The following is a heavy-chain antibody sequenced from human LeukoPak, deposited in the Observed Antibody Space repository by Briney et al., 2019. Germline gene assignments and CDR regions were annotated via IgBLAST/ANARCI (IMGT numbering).Heavy chain of an antibody. J-gene: IGHJ4*02. CDR3: SRLGPLRVGIGKRVYSFDY. V-gene: IGHV4-38-2*01. D-gene: IGHD5/OR15-5a*01. CDR1: GFSLTSGDY. CDR2: ISHSGHT. Sequence: PWEPLSLTCDVSGFSLTSGDYWGWLRQSPGGGVEWIGSISHSGHTYYILSLRRLVTMSLDTHRNTFSLDLRPVSAADAAVYFFSRLGPLRVGIGKRVYSFDYWGQGTLVSVSS.